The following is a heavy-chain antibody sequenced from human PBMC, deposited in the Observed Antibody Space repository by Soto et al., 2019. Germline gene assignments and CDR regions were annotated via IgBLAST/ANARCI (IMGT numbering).Heavy chain of an antibody. CDR2: ISGSGGST. J-gene: IGHJ6*02. D-gene: IGHD6-13*01. CDR3: AKDLAAADLFRDYYYYGMDV. V-gene: IGHV3-23*01. CDR1: GFTFSSYA. Sequence: GGSLRLSCAASGFTFSSYAMSWVRQAPGKGLEWVSAISGSGGSTYYADSVKGRFTISRDNSKNTLYLQMNSLGAEDTAVYYCAKDLAAADLFRDYYYYGMDVWGQGTTVTVSS.